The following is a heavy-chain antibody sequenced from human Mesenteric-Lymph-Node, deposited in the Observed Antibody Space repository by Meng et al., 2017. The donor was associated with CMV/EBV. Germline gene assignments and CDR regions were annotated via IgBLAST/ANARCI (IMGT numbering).Heavy chain of an antibody. J-gene: IGHJ4*02. CDR1: GGSFSDYY. CDR2: INHDGST. D-gene: IGHD2-2*01. CDR3: AWGYCSSTSCSPDY. Sequence: SQTLSLTCAVYGGSFSDYYWSWIRQPPGKGLEWIGEINHDGSTNYNPSLKSRVTISVDTSKNQFSLKLSSVTAADTAVYYCAWGYCSSTSCSPDYWGQGTLVTVSS. V-gene: IGHV4-34*01.